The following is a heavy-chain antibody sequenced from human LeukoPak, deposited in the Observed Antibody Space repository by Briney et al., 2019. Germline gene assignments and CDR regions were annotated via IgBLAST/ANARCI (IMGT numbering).Heavy chain of an antibody. CDR3: ARGVDTDYFDY. J-gene: IGHJ4*02. D-gene: IGHD2-2*02. CDR2: INPNSGGT. V-gene: IGHV1-2*02. CDR1: GYTFTGYY. Sequence: ASVKVSCKASGYTFTGYYMHWLRQAPGQGLEWMGWINPNSGGTKYAQKFQDRVTMTRDTSISTAYMELSRLRSDDTAVYYCARGVDTDYFDYWGQGTLVTVSS.